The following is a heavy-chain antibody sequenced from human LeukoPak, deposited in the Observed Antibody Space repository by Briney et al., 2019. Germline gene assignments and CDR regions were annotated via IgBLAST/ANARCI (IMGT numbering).Heavy chain of an antibody. D-gene: IGHD3-3*01. CDR1: GFTFSSYS. CDR3: ARTPIWSGYLFDY. V-gene: IGHV3-48*02. CDR2: ISSSSSTI. J-gene: IGHJ4*02. Sequence: TGGSLRLSCAASGFTFSSYSMNWVRQAPGKGPEWVSYISSSSSTIYYADSVKGRFTISRDNAKNSLYLQMNSLRDEDTAVYYCARTPIWSGYLFDYWGQGTLVTVSS.